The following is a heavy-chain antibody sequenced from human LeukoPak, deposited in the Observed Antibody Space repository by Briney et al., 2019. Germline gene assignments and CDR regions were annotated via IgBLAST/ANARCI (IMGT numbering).Heavy chain of an antibody. V-gene: IGHV3-48*01. J-gene: IGHJ4*02. CDR2: ISSGSNTI. Sequence: PGGSLRLSCVASGFSFSDFSIDWVRQAPGKGLEWIAYISSGSNTIYYADFVRGRFTISRDNAKNSLYLQMNNLRADDTAIYYGGGVEWSHPGFTYWGRGTLVTVSS. CDR3: GGVEWSHPGFTY. D-gene: IGHD3-3*01. CDR1: GFSFSDFS.